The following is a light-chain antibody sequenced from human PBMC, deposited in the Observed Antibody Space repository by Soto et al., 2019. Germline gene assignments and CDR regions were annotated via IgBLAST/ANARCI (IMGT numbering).Light chain of an antibody. Sequence: EIVLTQSPATLSLPPGERATLSCGASQRVSSSYLAWYQQKPGLAPRLLIYDASSRAPGIPDRFSGSGSGTDFTLTISTLEPEDFAVYYCQQYGSSPWTFGQGTKVDIK. CDR1: QRVSSSY. CDR2: DAS. J-gene: IGKJ1*01. CDR3: QQYGSSPWT. V-gene: IGKV3D-20*01.